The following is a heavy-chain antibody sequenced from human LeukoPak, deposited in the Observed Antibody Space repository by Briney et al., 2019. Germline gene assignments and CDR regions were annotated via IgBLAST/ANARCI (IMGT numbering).Heavy chain of an antibody. CDR2: MFYRGST. CDR1: GVSISTSTNY. Sequence: SETLSLTCSVSGVSISTSTNYWAWIRQPPGKGLEWIGSMFYRGSTYYNPSLRSRVTISVDTSKNQFSLKLSSVTAADTAVYYCAGVGYDILTGYYAPFDYWGQGTLVTVSS. V-gene: IGHV4-39*07. D-gene: IGHD3-9*01. J-gene: IGHJ4*02. CDR3: AGVGYDILTGYYAPFDY.